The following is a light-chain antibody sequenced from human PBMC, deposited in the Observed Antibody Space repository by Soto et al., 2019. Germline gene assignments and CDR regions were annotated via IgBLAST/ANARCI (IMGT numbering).Light chain of an antibody. CDR1: ISNIGGNT. CDR2: TNN. CDR3: AALDDSLNGVV. V-gene: IGLV1-44*01. Sequence: QSVLTQPPSASGTPGLRVTISCSGSISNIGGNTVNWYQQLPGTAPKLLMYTNNQRPSGVPDRFSGSKSGTSASLAISGLQSEDEADYYCAALDDSLNGVVFGGGTKVTVL. J-gene: IGLJ3*02.